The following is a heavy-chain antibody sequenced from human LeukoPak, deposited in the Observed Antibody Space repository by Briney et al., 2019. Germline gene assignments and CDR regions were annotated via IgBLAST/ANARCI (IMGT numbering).Heavy chain of an antibody. J-gene: IGHJ5*02. CDR2: IKQDGGEK. CDR3: ARGGYYYDNWFDP. D-gene: IGHD3-22*01. Sequence: GGSLRLSCAASGFTFSTDWMTWVRQAPGKGLEWVANIKQDGGEKYYVDSVNGRFTISRDKDKNSLYLQMNSLRAEDTAVYYCARGGYYYDNWFDPWGQGTLVTVPS. V-gene: IGHV3-7*04. CDR1: GFTFSTDW.